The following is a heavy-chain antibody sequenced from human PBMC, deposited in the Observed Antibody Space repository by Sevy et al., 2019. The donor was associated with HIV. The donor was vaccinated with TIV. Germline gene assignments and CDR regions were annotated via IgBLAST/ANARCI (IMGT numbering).Heavy chain of an antibody. CDR3: AKSTGGGDGYNYYYYYGMDV. V-gene: IGHV3-23*01. Sequence: GGSLRLSCAASGFTFNNYAMSWVRQAPGKGLEWVSAISGGGGSTNYADSVKGRFTISRDNSKNTLYLQMNSLRDEDTAVYYCAKSTGGGDGYNYYYYYGMDVWGQGTTVTVSS. CDR1: GFTFNNYA. D-gene: IGHD2-8*02. CDR2: ISGGGGST. J-gene: IGHJ6*02.